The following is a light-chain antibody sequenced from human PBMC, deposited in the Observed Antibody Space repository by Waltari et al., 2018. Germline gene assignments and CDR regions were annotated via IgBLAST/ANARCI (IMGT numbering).Light chain of an antibody. CDR2: AAS. Sequence: IELTQSPSSLSASVGDRVTITCRPIQGIINYFAWYQQKPGKAPKLLIYAASTFQSGVPSRISGSGAGTDFAHTSRRLQPKDFATYYGGQLNSYQWTFGQGTKVEIK. CDR1: QGIINY. V-gene: IGKV1-9*01. J-gene: IGKJ1*01. CDR3: GQLNSYQWT.